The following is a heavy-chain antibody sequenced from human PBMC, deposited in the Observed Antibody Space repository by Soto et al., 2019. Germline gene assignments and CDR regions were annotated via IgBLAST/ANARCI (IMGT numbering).Heavy chain of an antibody. D-gene: IGHD3-22*01. J-gene: IGHJ3*02. Sequence: TLSLTSTVSDGSISRGVYSWSFIRQHPGKGLEWIGYIYYSGSTYYNPSLKSRVTISVDTPKNQFSLKLSSVTAADTAVYYCARRHYYDSSGYYSVDAFDIWGQGTMVT. CDR3: ARRHYYDSSGYYSVDAFDI. CDR1: DGSISRGVYS. CDR2: IYYSGST. V-gene: IGHV4-31*03.